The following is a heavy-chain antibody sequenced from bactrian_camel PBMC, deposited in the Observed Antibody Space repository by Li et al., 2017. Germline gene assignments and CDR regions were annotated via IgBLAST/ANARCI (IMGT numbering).Heavy chain of an antibody. J-gene: IGHJ4*01. CDR1: GYAFVRYC. D-gene: IGHD5*01. V-gene: IGHV3S55*01. Sequence: HEQLVESGGGAVQTGGSLKLSCVGSGYAFVRYCMGWFRQAPGKEREAVAFIDTSGGTNYAYSVAGRFTISKDNAKNTLYLQMNSLKPEDTAMYYCAADEYNLGLARSYTYWGQGTQVTVS. CDR3: AADEYNLGLARSYTY. CDR2: IDTSGGT.